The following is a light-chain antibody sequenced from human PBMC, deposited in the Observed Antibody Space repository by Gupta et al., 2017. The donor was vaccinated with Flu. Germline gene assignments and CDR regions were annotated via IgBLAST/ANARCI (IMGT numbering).Light chain of an antibody. V-gene: IGKV3-15*01. Sequence: ETVMTLSPPTLSVYTGERATLSCRASQRISSKVAWYQQKPGQAPRLLIYDAYTRPTGVPVRFSGGGSGTEFTLTINSLQSEDFAIYYCQQYDTWPPWTLGQGTKVEIK. CDR3: QQYDTWPPWT. CDR1: QRISSK. J-gene: IGKJ1*01. CDR2: DAY.